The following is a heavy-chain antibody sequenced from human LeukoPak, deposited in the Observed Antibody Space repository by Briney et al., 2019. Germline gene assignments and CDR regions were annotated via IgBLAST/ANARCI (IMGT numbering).Heavy chain of an antibody. CDR2: VYYSGST. Sequence: SETLSLTCTVSGGSITSYYWHWIRQPPGKGLEWIGYVYYSGSTNYNPSLKSRVTISIDTSKNQFSLRLNSVTAADTAVYYCARDSPAAPYYYGMDVWGPGTKVTVSS. CDR3: ARDSPAAPYYYGMDV. V-gene: IGHV4-59*01. J-gene: IGHJ6*02. D-gene: IGHD6-13*01. CDR1: GGSITSYY.